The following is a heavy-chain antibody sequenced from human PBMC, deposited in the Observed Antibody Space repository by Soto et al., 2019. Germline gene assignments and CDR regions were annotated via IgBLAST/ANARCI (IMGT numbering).Heavy chain of an antibody. V-gene: IGHV4-59*01. CDR2: MYNTGST. D-gene: IGHD2-21*02. J-gene: IGHJ6*02. Sequence: PSETLSLTCTVSGGSISGYYWSWIRQPPGKGLEWIGYMYNTGSTVYNPSFKSRGTISVDTSKNQFSLKLNSVTAADTAVYYCARDLWGYCGTDCYPLDVWGQGTTVT. CDR3: ARDLWGYCGTDCYPLDV. CDR1: GGSISGYY.